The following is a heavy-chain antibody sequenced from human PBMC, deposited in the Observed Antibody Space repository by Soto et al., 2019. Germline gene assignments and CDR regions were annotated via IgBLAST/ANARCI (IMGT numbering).Heavy chain of an antibody. V-gene: IGHV4-59*01. CDR2: IYYSGST. Sequence: SETLSLTCTVSGGSISSYYWSWIRQPPGKGLEWIGYIYYSGSTNYNPSLKSRVTISVDTSKNQFSLKLSSVTAADTAVYYCARARGRPYYDFWSGYYKGTDYYAMDVWGQGTTVTVSS. D-gene: IGHD3-3*01. CDR1: GGSISSYY. J-gene: IGHJ6*02. CDR3: ARARGRPYYDFWSGYYKGTDYYAMDV.